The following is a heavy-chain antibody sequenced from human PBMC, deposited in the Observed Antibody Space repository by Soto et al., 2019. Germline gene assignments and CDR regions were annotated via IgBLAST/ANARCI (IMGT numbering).Heavy chain of an antibody. V-gene: IGHV4-61*01. Sequence: QVQLQESGPGLVKPSETLSLTCSVSGGSVNSASYYWSWLRQPPGKGLEWIGYIYYSGSTNYNPSLKSRVTISIDTSKNQFSLKLSSVTAADAAVYYCTRAYFYDDSGYDWGQGTLVTVSS. J-gene: IGHJ4*02. CDR3: TRAYFYDDSGYD. CDR2: IYYSGST. D-gene: IGHD3-22*01. CDR1: GGSVNSASYY.